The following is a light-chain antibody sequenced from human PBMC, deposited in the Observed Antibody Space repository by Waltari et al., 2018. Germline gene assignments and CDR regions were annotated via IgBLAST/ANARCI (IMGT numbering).Light chain of an antibody. CDR1: ALANQY. Sequence: SYDLTQPPSVSVSPGQTARITCSGDALANQYAHWYQHKAGQAPVVMIYKDTHRPSGIPDRCAGSSSGTTVTLTIRGVQAEDEADYYCQSVDSSASYVIFGGGTKLTVL. J-gene: IGLJ2*01. CDR3: QSVDSSASYVI. V-gene: IGLV3-25*03. CDR2: KDT.